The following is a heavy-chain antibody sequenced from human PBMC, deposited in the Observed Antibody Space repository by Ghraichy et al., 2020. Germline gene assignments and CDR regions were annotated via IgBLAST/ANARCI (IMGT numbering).Heavy chain of an antibody. CDR2: INSDGSST. J-gene: IGHJ4*02. V-gene: IGHV3-74*01. CDR3: ARGWGSGSYTRTPDY. CDR1: GFTFSSYW. Sequence: GSLRLSCAASGFTFSSYWMHWVRQAPGKGLVWVSRINSDGSSTSYADSVKGRFTISRDNAKNTLYLQMNSLRAEDTAVYYCARGWGSGSYTRTPDYWGQGTLVTVSS. D-gene: IGHD3-10*01.